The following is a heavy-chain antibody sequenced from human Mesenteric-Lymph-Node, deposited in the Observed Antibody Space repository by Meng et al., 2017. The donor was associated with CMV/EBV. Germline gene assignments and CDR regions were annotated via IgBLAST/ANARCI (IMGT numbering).Heavy chain of an antibody. Sequence: GSLRLSCAVYGGSFSGYYWSWIRQPPGMGLEWIGEINHSGSANYNPSLKSRVTISVDTSRNQISLKLISVTAADTAVYYCARGIVVVPAAPGYFDSWGQGTLVTVSS. CDR1: GGSFSGYY. CDR2: INHSGSA. D-gene: IGHD2-2*01. J-gene: IGHJ4*02. CDR3: ARGIVVVPAAPGYFDS. V-gene: IGHV4-34*01.